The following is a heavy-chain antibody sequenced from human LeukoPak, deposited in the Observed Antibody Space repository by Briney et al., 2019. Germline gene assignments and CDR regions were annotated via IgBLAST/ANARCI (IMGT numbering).Heavy chain of an antibody. J-gene: IGHJ4*02. CDR1: GGSISSHY. CDR3: ATAIAAADPVIDY. Sequence: SETLSLTCTVSGGSISSHYWSWIRQPPGKGLEWIGYIYYSGFTTYNPSLKSRVTISVDTSKNQFSLKLSSVTAADTAVYYRATAIAAADPVIDYWGQGTLVTVSS. CDR2: IYYSGFT. V-gene: IGHV4-59*08. D-gene: IGHD6-13*01.